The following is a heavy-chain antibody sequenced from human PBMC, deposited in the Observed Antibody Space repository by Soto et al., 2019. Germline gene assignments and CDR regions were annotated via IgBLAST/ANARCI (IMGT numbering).Heavy chain of an antibody. Sequence: ASVKVSCKASGYTFTVYYMHWVRQAPGQGLEWMGWINPNSGGTNYAQKFQGWVTMTRDTSISTAYMELSRLRSDDTAVYYCARDSRVVIAAAGTDAFDIWGQGTMVTVSS. CDR1: GYTFTVYY. V-gene: IGHV1-2*04. CDR3: ARDSRVVIAAAGTDAFDI. J-gene: IGHJ3*02. D-gene: IGHD6-13*01. CDR2: INPNSGGT.